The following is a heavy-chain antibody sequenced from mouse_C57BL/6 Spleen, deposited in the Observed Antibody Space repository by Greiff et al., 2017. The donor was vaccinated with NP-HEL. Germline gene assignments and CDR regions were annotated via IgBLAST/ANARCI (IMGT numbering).Heavy chain of an antibody. CDR2: ISDGGSYT. D-gene: IGHD2-5*01. CDR3: ARDDSNYVGFAY. CDR1: GFTFSSYA. Sequence: EVQLVESGGGLVKPGGSLKLSCAASGFTFSSYAMSWVRQTPEKRLEWVATISDGGSYTYYPDNVKGRFTISRDNAKNNLYLQMSHLKSEDTAMYYCARDDSNYVGFAYWGQGTLVTVSA. J-gene: IGHJ3*01. V-gene: IGHV5-4*01.